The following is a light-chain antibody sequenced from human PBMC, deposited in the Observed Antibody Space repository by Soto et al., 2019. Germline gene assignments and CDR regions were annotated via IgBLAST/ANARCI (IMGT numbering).Light chain of an antibody. V-gene: IGKV3-20*01. CDR3: QHYGTSLYT. J-gene: IGKJ2*01. CDR2: GAS. Sequence: DIVLTQSPGTLSLSPGERATLSCRASQIISSTYLGWYQQKPGQAPRLLIYGASSRATGIPDRFSGSGSGTDFTLTISSLKPEDFAVYYCQHYGTSLYTFGQGTKLEIK. CDR1: QIISSTY.